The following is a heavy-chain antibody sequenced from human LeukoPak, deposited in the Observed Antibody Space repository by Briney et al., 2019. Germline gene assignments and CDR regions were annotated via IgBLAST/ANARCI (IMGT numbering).Heavy chain of an antibody. Sequence: SETLSLTCTVSGGSISSGDYYWSWIRQPPGKGLEWIGYIYYSGSTYYDPSLKSRVTISVDTSKNQFSLKLSSVTAADTAVYYCARVESSSWYGLLDYWGQGTLVTVSS. V-gene: IGHV4-30-4*01. CDR2: IYYSGST. D-gene: IGHD6-13*01. CDR1: GGSISSGDYY. J-gene: IGHJ4*02. CDR3: ARVESSSWYGLLDY.